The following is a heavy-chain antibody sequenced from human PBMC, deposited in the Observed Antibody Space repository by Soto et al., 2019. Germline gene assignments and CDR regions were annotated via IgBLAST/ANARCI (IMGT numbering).Heavy chain of an antibody. V-gene: IGHV3-23*01. J-gene: IGHJ4*02. D-gene: IGHD3-9*01. CDR3: AKGFRYFDWLFDY. CDR2: LSGSGGST. Sequence: SGFTFSSYSMNWVRQATGNGLEWVSALSGSGGSTYYADSVKGRFTISRDNSKNTLYLQMNSLRAEDTAVYYCAKGFRYFDWLFDYWGQGTLVTVSS. CDR1: GFTFSSYS.